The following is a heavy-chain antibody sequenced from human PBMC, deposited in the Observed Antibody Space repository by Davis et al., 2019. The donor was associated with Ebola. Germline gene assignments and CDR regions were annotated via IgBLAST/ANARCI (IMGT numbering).Heavy chain of an antibody. D-gene: IGHD6-13*01. CDR2: IYSGGST. V-gene: IGHV3-53*01. Sequence: GESLKISCAASGFTVSSNYMSWVRQAPGKGLVWVSVIYSGGSTYYADSVKGRFTISRDNSKNTLYLQMNSLRAEDTAVYYCVKQLVLYFDYWGQGTLVTVS. J-gene: IGHJ4*02. CDR3: VKQLVLYFDY. CDR1: GFTVSSNY.